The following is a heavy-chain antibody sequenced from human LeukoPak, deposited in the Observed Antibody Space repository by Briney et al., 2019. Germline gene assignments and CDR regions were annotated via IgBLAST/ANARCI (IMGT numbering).Heavy chain of an antibody. CDR2: INHSGST. J-gene: IGHJ6*02. V-gene: IGHV4-34*01. CDR3: ARGRVAAAGGSTTSYYYYYYGMDV. CDR1: GGSFSGYY. Sequence: TSETLSLTCAVYGGSFSGYYWSWIRQPPGKGLEWIGEINHSGSTNYNPSLKSRVTISVDTSKNQFSLKLSSVTAADTAVYYCARGRVAAAGGSTTSYYYYYYGMDVWGQGTTVTVSS. D-gene: IGHD6-13*01.